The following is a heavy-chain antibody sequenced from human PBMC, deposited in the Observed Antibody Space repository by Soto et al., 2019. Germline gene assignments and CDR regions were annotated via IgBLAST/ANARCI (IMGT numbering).Heavy chain of an antibody. D-gene: IGHD6-13*01. Sequence: GGSLRLSWAASGFTFSKYGMHWVRQAPGKGLEWVAVISYDGSNKNYADSVKGRFTISRDNSKNTLYLQMNSLRVEDTAVYYCAKAEGYTSSWSLVGYWGQGTLVTVSS. CDR3: AKAEGYTSSWSLVGY. CDR2: ISYDGSNK. V-gene: IGHV3-30*18. J-gene: IGHJ4*02. CDR1: GFTFSKYG.